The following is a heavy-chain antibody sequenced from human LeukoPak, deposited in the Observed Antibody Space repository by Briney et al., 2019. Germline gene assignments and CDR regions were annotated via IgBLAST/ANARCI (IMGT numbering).Heavy chain of an antibody. Sequence: GGSLRLSCAASGFTFSSYAMSWVRQAPGKGLEWVSGISGSGGSTYYADSVKGRFTISRDNSKNTLYLQMNGLRAEDTAVYYCAKLTFVIVPAAFDYWGQGTLVTVSS. CDR3: AKLTFVIVPAAFDY. CDR1: GFTFSSYA. CDR2: ISGSGGST. D-gene: IGHD2-2*01. J-gene: IGHJ4*02. V-gene: IGHV3-23*01.